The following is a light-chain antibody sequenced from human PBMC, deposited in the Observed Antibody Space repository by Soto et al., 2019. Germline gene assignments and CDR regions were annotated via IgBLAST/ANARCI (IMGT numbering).Light chain of an antibody. CDR3: QHYSGWPPV. CDR2: QTS. V-gene: IGKV3-15*01. J-gene: IGKJ2*01. Sequence: EILMTQSPVTLSVSPGERATLSCRASQSVSSNVAWYQQKPGQAPRLLIYQTSARATGIPARFSGSGSGTDFTLTISNLQSEDFALYYCQHYSGWPPVFGQGTKVDIK. CDR1: QSVSSN.